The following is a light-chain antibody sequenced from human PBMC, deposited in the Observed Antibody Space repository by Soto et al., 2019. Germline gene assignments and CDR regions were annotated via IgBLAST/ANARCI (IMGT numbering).Light chain of an antibody. CDR1: QSVSSSY. V-gene: IGKV3-20*01. CDR2: GAS. J-gene: IGKJ4*01. CDR3: QQYGSSPLT. Sequence: EIVLTQSPGTLSLSPGERATLSCRASQSVSSSYLAWYQQKPGQAPRFLIYGASSRATVITDRFSGSGSGTDFTLTISRLEPEDFAVYYCQQYGSSPLTFGGGTKVEIK.